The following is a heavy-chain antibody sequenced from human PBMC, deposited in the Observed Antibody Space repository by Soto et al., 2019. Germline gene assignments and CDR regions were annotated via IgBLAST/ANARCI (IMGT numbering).Heavy chain of an antibody. CDR1: GYTFTNFC. Sequence: GSSVKVSCKASGYTFTNFCISWVRQAPGQGLEWMGWISAYNGNTNYAQKFQGRVTMTTDTSTSTAYMEVRSLRSEDTALYYCAVQYYYGSGSNPAAFDIWG. V-gene: IGHV1-18*01. D-gene: IGHD3-10*01. CDR3: AVQYYYGSGSNPAAFDI. J-gene: IGHJ3*02. CDR2: ISAYNGNT.